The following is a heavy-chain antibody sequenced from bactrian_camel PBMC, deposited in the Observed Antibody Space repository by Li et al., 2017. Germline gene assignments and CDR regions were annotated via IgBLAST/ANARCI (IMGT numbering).Heavy chain of an antibody. V-gene: IGHV3S54*01. J-gene: IGHJ4*01. Sequence: HVQLVESGGGSVQAGGSLRLSCTASGYTYSINCMGWFRQAPGKEREGVAQMYSGESSTYYADSVKGRFTISRDNAKNSVYLQLNNLKSEDAALYYCATLDGEGLYWGQGTQVTVS. CDR3: ATLDGEGLY. CDR2: MYSGESST. D-gene: IGHD6*01. CDR1: GYTYSINC.